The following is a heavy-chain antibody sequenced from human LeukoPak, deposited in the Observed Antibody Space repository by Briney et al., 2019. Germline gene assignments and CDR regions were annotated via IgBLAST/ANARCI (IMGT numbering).Heavy chain of an antibody. CDR2: ISGSGGST. CDR1: GFTFSSYA. J-gene: IGHJ4*02. CDR3: AKVSNWNYVYFDY. V-gene: IGHV3-23*01. D-gene: IGHD1-7*01. Sequence: PGGSLRLSCAASGFTFSSYAMSWVRQAPGKGLEWVSAISGSGGSTYYADSVKGRFTISRDNSKNTLYLQMNGLRAEDTAVYYCAKVSNWNYVYFDYWGQGTLVTVSS.